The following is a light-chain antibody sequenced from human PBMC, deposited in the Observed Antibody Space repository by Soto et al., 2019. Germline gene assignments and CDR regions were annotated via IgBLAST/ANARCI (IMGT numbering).Light chain of an antibody. CDR1: QDINNY. J-gene: IGKJ2*01. V-gene: IGKV1-33*01. Sequence: DIQMTQSPSSLSASVGDRVTITCQASQDINNYLNWYQQKPGKAPELLIYDASNLETGVPSRFSGSGSGTDFTFTISSLQPEDIATYFCQQYDNLPGYTFGQGTTLEIK. CDR3: QQYDNLPGYT. CDR2: DAS.